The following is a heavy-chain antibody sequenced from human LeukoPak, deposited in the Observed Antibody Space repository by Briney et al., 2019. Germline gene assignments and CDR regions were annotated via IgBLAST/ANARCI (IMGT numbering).Heavy chain of an antibody. Sequence: ASVKVSCKASGYTFTSYGISWVRQAPGRGLEWMGWISAYNGNTNYVQNFQGRVTMTTDTSTSTAYMELRSLRSADTAVFYCARITHRDGDHLDYWGQGTLVTVSS. CDR2: ISAYNGNT. D-gene: IGHD4-17*01. CDR3: ARITHRDGDHLDY. J-gene: IGHJ4*02. V-gene: IGHV1-18*01. CDR1: GYTFTSYG.